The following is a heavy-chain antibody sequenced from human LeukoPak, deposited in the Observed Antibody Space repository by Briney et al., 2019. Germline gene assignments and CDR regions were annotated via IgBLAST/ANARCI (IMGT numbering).Heavy chain of an antibody. J-gene: IGHJ5*02. Sequence: GGSLRLSCAASGFILSSSGMHCVRQAPGKGLEWVAFIRYDGNNKYYADSVKGRFTISRDNSKNTLYLQMNSLRAEDTAVYYCAKDGETTTGGFDPRGQGTLVSVSS. CDR1: GFILSSSG. D-gene: IGHD1-1*01. CDR3: AKDGETTTGGFDP. V-gene: IGHV3-30*02. CDR2: IRYDGNNK.